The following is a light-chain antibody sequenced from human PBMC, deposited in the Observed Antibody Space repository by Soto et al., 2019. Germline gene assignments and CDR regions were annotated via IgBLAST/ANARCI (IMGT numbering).Light chain of an antibody. J-gene: IGKJ4*01. CDR2: ATS. CDR3: KKYNTPPLP. Sequence: DVQMTQSPSSLSAFVGDRVTITCRASQGIAPYLAWFQQKPGKVPKLLIYATSTLQSGVPSRFSGSGSGTDFTLTTSTLQPEDVAIYYCKKYNTPPLPFGGGTKVEIK. CDR1: QGIAPY. V-gene: IGKV1-27*01.